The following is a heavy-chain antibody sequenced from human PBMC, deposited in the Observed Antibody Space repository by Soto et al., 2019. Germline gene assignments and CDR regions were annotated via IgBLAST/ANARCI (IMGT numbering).Heavy chain of an antibody. J-gene: IGHJ4*02. Sequence: QVQLQQWGAGLLKPSETLSLTCAVSGGSFSDFYWTWIRQLPGKGLEWIGEINHIGYTNYNPSLERRVAISVGTSKNQFSLNLRSVTAADTAVYYCGPRGAVAPRGYWGQGTLVTVSS. CDR1: GGSFSDFY. V-gene: IGHV4-34*02. CDR2: INHIGYT. CDR3: GPRGAVAPRGY. D-gene: IGHD2-15*01.